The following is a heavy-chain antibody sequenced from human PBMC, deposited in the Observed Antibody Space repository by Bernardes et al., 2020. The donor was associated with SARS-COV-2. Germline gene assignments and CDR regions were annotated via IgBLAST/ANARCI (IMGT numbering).Heavy chain of an antibody. CDR3: ARDKRIEDIVVVPAAYYSGLDV. CDR2: ITPSSDDI. V-gene: IGHV3-21*01. Sequence: GGSLRLSCAASGFSISRYRMNWVRQAPGKGLEWVSSITPSSDDINYADSLKGRVTISRDNAKNSVYLEMNSLRAEDTAHYYCARDKRIEDIVVVPAAYYSGLDVWGRGTTVAVSS. D-gene: IGHD2-2*01. CDR1: GFSISRYR. J-gene: IGHJ6*02.